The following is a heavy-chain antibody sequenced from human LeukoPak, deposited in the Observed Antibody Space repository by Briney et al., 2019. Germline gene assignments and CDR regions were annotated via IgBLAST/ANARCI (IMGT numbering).Heavy chain of an antibody. V-gene: IGHV3-53*01. CDR3: AGELPTGRMGNRDLTGFQH. CDR1: GFTVSSNY. CDR2: IYSGGST. D-gene: IGHD2/OR15-2a*01. Sequence: GGSLRLSCAASGFTVSSNYMSWVRQAPGKGLEWVSVIYSGGSTYCADSVKGRFTISRDNSKNTLYLQMNSLRAEDTAVYYCAGELPTGRMGNRDLTGFQHWGQGTLVTVSS. J-gene: IGHJ1*01.